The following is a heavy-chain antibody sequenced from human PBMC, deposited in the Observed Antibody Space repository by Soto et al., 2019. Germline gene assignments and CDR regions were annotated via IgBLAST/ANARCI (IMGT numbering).Heavy chain of an antibody. CDR2: IWYDGNSK. J-gene: IGHJ4*02. CDR1: GFTFSSYG. CDR3: ARDSSSGEGFDF. V-gene: IGHV3-33*01. D-gene: IGHD7-27*01. Sequence: QVQLVESGGGVVQPGRSLRLSCAASGFTFSSYGMHWVRQAPGKGLEWMAVIWYDGNSKDYGDSARGRFTVPRDNSKNTLYLQMDSLRAEDTAVYYCARDSSSGEGFDFWGQGTLVTVSS.